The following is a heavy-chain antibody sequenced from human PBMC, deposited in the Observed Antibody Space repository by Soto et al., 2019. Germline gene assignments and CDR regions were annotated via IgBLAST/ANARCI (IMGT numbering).Heavy chain of an antibody. CDR2: INAGNGNT. J-gene: IGHJ2*01. CDR1: GYTFTSYA. D-gene: IGHD2-21*01. Sequence: QVQLVQSGAEVKKPGASVKVSCKASGYTFTSYAMHWVRQAPGQRLEWMGWINAGNGNTKYSQKFQGRVTITRYTSASTAYMELSSLRSEDTAVYYCARVPGYSIGDLWGRGTLVTVYS. CDR3: ARVPGYSIGDL. V-gene: IGHV1-3*01.